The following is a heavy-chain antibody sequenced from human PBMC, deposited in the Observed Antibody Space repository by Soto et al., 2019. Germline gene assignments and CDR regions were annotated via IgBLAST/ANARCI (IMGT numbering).Heavy chain of an antibody. Sequence: EVQLLESGGGLVQPGGSLRLSCAASGFTFSNYGMSWVRQAPGKGLEWVSAISRSGGSTYYADSVKGRFTISRDNSKNTLYLQMNSLRAEDTAVYYCAKDGAGKGYCSGGTCYSYYYYMDVWGKGTTVPVSS. D-gene: IGHD2-15*01. CDR1: GFTFSNYG. CDR2: ISRSGGST. CDR3: AKDGAGKGYCSGGTCYSYYYYMDV. J-gene: IGHJ6*03. V-gene: IGHV3-23*01.